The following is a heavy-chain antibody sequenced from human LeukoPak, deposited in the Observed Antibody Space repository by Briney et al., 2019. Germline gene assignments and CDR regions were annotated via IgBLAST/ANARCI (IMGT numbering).Heavy chain of an antibody. CDR1: GGSISSYY. CDR3: ARHSQGDYYYYYMDV. J-gene: IGHJ6*03. Sequence: SETLSLTCTVSGGSISSYYWSWIRQPPGKGLEWIGYIYYSGSTNYNPSLKSRVTISVDTSKNQFSLKLSSVTAADTAVYYCARHSQGDYYYYYMDVWGKGTTVTVSS. V-gene: IGHV4-59*08. CDR2: IYYSGST.